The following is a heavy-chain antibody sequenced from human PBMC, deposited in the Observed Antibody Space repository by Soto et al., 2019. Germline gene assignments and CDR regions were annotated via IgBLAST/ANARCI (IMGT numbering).Heavy chain of an antibody. Sequence: GGSLRLSCAASGFSFAGYAVTWVRQAPGRGLEWVAAISGGGGSTYFAVSVKGRFTISRDNSLNTVHLQMSSLRDEDTAVYYCAKTESFNGYYNAFDYWGRGTQVTVSS. J-gene: IGHJ4*02. CDR3: AKTESFNGYYNAFDY. CDR2: ISGGGGST. D-gene: IGHD3-9*01. V-gene: IGHV3-23*01. CDR1: GFSFAGYA.